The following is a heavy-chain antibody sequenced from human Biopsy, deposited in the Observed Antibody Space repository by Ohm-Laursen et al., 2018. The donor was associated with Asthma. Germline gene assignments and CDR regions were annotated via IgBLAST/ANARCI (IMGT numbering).Heavy chain of an antibody. CDR1: GYTFTSYG. V-gene: IGHV1-18*04. CDR3: ARGGYYGDRRHHNGLDV. D-gene: IGHD4-17*01. Sequence: ASVKVSCKTSGYTFTSYGISWVRQAPGQGLEWMGWISAYNGNTNYAQKLQGRVTMTTDTSTSTAYMELRSLRSDDTAVYYCARGGYYGDRRHHNGLDVWGQGTTVTVSS. CDR2: ISAYNGNT. J-gene: IGHJ6*02.